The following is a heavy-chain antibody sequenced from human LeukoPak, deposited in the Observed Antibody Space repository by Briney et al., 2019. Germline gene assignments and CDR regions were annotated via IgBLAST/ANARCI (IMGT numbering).Heavy chain of an antibody. V-gene: IGHV4-59*01. CDR2: IYYSGST. CDR3: ASFEGCSSTSCYSPLLD. D-gene: IGHD2-2*01. CDR1: GGSISSYY. J-gene: IGHJ4*02. Sequence: SETLSLTCTVSGGSISSYYWSWIRQPPGKGLEWIGYIYYSGSTNYNPSLKSRVTISVDTSKNQFSLKLSSVTAADTAVYYCASFEGCSSTSCYSPLLDWGQGTLVIVSP.